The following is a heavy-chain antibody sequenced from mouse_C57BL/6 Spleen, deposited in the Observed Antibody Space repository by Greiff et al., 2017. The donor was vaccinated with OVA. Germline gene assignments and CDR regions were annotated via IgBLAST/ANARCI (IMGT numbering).Heavy chain of an antibody. CDR1: GYAFSSYW. Sequence: VKLMESGAELVKPGASVKISCKASGYAFSSYWMNWVKQRPGKGLEWIGQIYPGDGDTNYNGKFKGKATLTADQSSSTAYMQLSSLTSEDSAVSFSARDWHKGYFDYWGQGTTLTVSS. CDR2: IYPGDGDT. V-gene: IGHV1-80*01. CDR3: ARDWHKGYFDY. J-gene: IGHJ2*01. D-gene: IGHD3-1*01.